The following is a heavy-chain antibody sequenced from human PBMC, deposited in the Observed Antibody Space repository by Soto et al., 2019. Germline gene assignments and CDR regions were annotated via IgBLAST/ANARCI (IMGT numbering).Heavy chain of an antibody. Sequence: PSETLSLTCAVYGGSFSGCYWSWIRQPPGKGLEWIGEINHSGSTNYNPSLKSRVTISVDTSKNQFSLKLSSVTAADTAVHYCARASRGIVVVPAAINYYYYGMDVWGQGTTVTVSS. CDR2: INHSGST. CDR3: ARASRGIVVVPAAINYYYYGMDV. J-gene: IGHJ6*02. V-gene: IGHV4-34*01. CDR1: GGSFSGCY. D-gene: IGHD2-2*02.